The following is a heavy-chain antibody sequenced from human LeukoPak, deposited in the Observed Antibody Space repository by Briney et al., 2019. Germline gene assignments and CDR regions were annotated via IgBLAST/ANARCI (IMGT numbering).Heavy chain of an antibody. CDR3: ARSTVTTFGVDWFDP. Sequence: ASVKVSCKASGYTFTSYGISWVRQAPGQGPEWMGRISAYNGNTNYAHKFQGRVTMTTDTSTSTAYMELRSLRSDDTAVYYCARSTVTTFGVDWFDPWGQGTLVTVSS. V-gene: IGHV1-18*01. J-gene: IGHJ5*02. D-gene: IGHD4-17*01. CDR2: ISAYNGNT. CDR1: GYTFTSYG.